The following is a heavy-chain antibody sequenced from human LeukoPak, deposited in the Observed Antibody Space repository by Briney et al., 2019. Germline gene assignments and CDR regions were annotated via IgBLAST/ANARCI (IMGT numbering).Heavy chain of an antibody. CDR2: IYTSGST. CDR3: ARVGYCSGGSCLEVFDP. Sequence: SETLSLTCTVSGGSISSYYWSWIRQPAGKGLEWIGRIYTSGSTYYNPSLKSRVTMSVDTSKNQFSLKLSSVTAADTAVYYCARVGYCSGGSCLEVFDPWGQGTLVTVSS. D-gene: IGHD2-15*01. V-gene: IGHV4-4*07. J-gene: IGHJ5*02. CDR1: GGSISSYY.